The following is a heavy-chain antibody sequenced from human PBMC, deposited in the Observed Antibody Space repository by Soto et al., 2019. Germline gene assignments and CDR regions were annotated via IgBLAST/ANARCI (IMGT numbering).Heavy chain of an antibody. CDR2: ISAYNGNT. CDR3: ARADSCFGEYIDY. J-gene: IGHJ4*02. V-gene: IGHV1-18*01. D-gene: IGHD3-10*01. CDR1: GYTFTSYG. Sequence: QVQLVQSGAEVKKPGASVKVSCKASGYTFTSYGISWVRQAPGQGLEWMGWISAYNGNTNYAQKLQGRVTMTTGTSTSAACIELRSLRSDDTAEYYCARADSCFGEYIDYWGQGTLVTVSS.